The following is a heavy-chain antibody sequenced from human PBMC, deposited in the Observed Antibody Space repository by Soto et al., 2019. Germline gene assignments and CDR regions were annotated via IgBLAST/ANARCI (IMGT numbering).Heavy chain of an antibody. D-gene: IGHD1-26*01. CDR3: DRGGSLSWYFAL. V-gene: IGHV1-3*01. CDR1: GYTFTSYA. J-gene: IGHJ2*01. CDR2: INAGNGKT. Sequence: QVQLVQSGAEVKKPGASVKFSCKASGYTFTSYAMHWVRQAPGQRLEWMGWINAGNGKTKYSQKFQGRVTITMDTTARTTYMETSRLRSEGPAVYFRDRGGSLSWYFALWGRGPLVPASS.